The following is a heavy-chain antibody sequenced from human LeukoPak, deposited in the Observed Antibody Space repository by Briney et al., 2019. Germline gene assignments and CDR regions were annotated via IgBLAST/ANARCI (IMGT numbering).Heavy chain of an antibody. CDR2: IIPIFGTA. J-gene: IGHJ4*02. Sequence: SVKVSCKASGGTFSSYAISWVRQAPGQGLEWMGGIIPIFGTANYAQKFQGRVTITADESTSTAYMELSSLRSEDTAVYYCRAGPSSQYYFDYWGQGTLVTVSS. CDR1: GGTFSSYA. CDR3: RAGPSSQYYFDY. V-gene: IGHV1-69*13. D-gene: IGHD6-19*01.